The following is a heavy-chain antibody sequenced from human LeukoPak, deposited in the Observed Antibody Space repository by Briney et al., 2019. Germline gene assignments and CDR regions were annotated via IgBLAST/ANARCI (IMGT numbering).Heavy chain of an antibody. Sequence: SETLSLTCTVSGGSISSSSYYWGWIRQPPGKGLEWIGSIYYSGSTYYNPSLKSRVTISVDTSKNQFSLKLSSVTAADTAVYYCARSMEDAFDIWGQGTMVTVSS. D-gene: IGHD3-3*01. CDR1: GGSISSSSYY. V-gene: IGHV4-39*01. J-gene: IGHJ3*02. CDR3: ARSMEDAFDI. CDR2: IYYSGST.